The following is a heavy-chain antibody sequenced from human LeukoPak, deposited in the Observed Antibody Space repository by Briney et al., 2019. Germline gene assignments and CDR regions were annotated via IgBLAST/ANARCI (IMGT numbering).Heavy chain of an antibody. CDR3: ARRQTNYVYAMDV. Sequence: SETLSLTCTVSGGSISSYYWSWIRQPPGKGLEWIGYIYTSGSTNYNPSLKSRVTISVDTSKNQFSLKLSSVTAADTAVYYCARRQTNYVYAMDVWGKGTTVTVSS. CDR2: IYTSGST. J-gene: IGHJ6*03. CDR1: GGSISSYY. V-gene: IGHV4-4*09. D-gene: IGHD1-7*01.